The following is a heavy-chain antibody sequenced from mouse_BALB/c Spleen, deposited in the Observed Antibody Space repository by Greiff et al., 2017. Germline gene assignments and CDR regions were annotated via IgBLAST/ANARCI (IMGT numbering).Heavy chain of an antibody. V-gene: IGHV5-12-2*01. D-gene: IGHD1-1*02. J-gene: IGHJ1*01. Sequence: EVKLVESGGGLVQPGGSLKLSCAASGFTFSSYTMSWVRQTPEKRLEWVAYISNGGGSTYYPDTVKGRFTISRDNAKNTLYLQKSSLKSEDTAMFYCGARAYGGNWGFADWGAGTPVTVSS. CDR3: GARAYGGNWGFAD. CDR1: GFTFSSYT. CDR2: ISNGGGST.